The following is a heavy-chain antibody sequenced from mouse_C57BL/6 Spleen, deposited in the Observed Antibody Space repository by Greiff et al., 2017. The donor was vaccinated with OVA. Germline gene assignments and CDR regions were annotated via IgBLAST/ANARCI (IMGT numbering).Heavy chain of an antibody. CDR1: GYTFTSYW. V-gene: IGHV1-72*01. D-gene: IGHD2-4*01. J-gene: IGHJ3*01. CDR2: IDPNSGGT. Sequence: QVQLQQPGAELVKPGASAKLSCKASGYTFTSYWMHWVKQRPGRGLEWIGRIDPNSGGTKYNEKFKSKATLTVDKPSSTAYMQLSSLTSEDSAVYYCARDDYDDFFAYWGQGTLVTVSA. CDR3: ARDDYDDFFAY.